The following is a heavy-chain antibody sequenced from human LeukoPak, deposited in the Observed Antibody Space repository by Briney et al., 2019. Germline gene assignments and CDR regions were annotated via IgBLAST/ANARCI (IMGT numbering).Heavy chain of an antibody. J-gene: IGHJ6*02. CDR1: GYTFTGYY. D-gene: IGHD2-8*01. CDR3: ARSGLYCTNGVCPRSGMDV. V-gene: IGHV1-2*02. CDR2: INPNSGGT. Sequence: ASVKVSCKASGYTFTGYYMHWVRQAPGQGLEWMGWINPNSGGTNYAQKFQGRVTMTRDTSISTAYMELSRLRSDDTAVYYCARSGLYCTNGVCPRSGMDVWGQGTTVTVSS.